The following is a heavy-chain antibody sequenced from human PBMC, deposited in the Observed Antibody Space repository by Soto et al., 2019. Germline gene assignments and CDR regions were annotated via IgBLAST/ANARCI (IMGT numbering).Heavy chain of an antibody. J-gene: IGHJ4*02. Sequence: QITLKESGPTLVKPTQTLTLTCTFSGFSLSTSGVGVGWIRQPPGKALEWLALIYWDDDKRYSPSLKSRLTITKDSSKNQVVLTITNMDPVDTATYYCAHRFATVTTGDYFDYWGQGTLVTVSS. D-gene: IGHD4-17*01. CDR1: GFSLSTSGVG. CDR2: IYWDDDK. V-gene: IGHV2-5*02. CDR3: AHRFATVTTGDYFDY.